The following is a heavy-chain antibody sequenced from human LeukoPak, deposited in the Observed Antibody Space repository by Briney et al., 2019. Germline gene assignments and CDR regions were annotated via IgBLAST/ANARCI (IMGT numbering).Heavy chain of an antibody. V-gene: IGHV3-7*01. Sequence: RGSLRLSCAASGFSFSAYWTTWVRQAPGTGLEWEANINPAGSETYYVDPVKGRCSISRDNAKNLVYLQMNSLRAEDTAVYHCARFGYVAAVDVWGQGTPVTVSS. CDR1: GFSFSAYW. J-gene: IGHJ4*02. CDR2: INPAGSET. CDR3: ARFGYVAAVDV. D-gene: IGHD2-15*01.